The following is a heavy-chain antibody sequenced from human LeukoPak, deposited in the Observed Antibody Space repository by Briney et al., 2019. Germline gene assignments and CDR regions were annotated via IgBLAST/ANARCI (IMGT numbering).Heavy chain of an antibody. CDR1: GFTFSSYA. J-gene: IGHJ4*02. V-gene: IGHV3-30*04. D-gene: IGHD3-22*01. CDR2: ISYDGSNK. Sequence: GGSLRLSCAASGFTFSSYAMHWVRQAPGKGLEWVAFISYDGSNKYYADSVKGRFTISRDSSKNTMYLQMNSLRAEDTAVYYCARDSYYYDTSGYFDYWGQGTLVTVSS. CDR3: ARDSYYYDTSGYFDY.